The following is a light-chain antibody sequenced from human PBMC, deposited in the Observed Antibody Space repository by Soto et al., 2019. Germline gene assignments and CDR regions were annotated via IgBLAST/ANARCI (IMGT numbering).Light chain of an antibody. CDR3: QQRHMWPIT. J-gene: IGKJ5*01. CDR1: QSVSSN. V-gene: IGKV3-15*01. CDR2: DAS. Sequence: EIVMTQSPATLSVSPGERATLSCRASQSVSSNLAWYQQKPGQPPRLLIYDASTRATGVPARFGGSGSGTDFTLTISSLEPEDSAVYYCQQRHMWPITFGQGTRLEIK.